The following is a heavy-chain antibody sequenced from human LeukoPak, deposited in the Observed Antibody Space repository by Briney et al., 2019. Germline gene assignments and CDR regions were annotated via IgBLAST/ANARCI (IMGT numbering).Heavy chain of an antibody. V-gene: IGHV3-20*04. D-gene: IGHD6-19*01. CDR2: INWNGGST. CDR1: GFRFDDHG. CDR3: AGGDRNGWYFDY. Sequence: GGSLRLSCAASGFRFDDHGMSWVRQAPGKGLEWVSGINWNGGSTGYGDSVKGRFTISRENAKNALYLQMNSLGAEDTALYYCAGGDRNGWYFDYWGQGILVTVSS. J-gene: IGHJ4*02.